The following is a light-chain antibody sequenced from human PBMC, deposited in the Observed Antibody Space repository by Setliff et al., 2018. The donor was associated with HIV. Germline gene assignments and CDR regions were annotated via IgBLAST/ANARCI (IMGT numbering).Light chain of an antibody. Sequence: QSALAQPASVSGSPGQSITISCTGISSDVGGYYSVSWYQQHPGKAPKLMIYDVINRPSGVSNRFSGSRSGNTASLTISGLQVEYEADYYCSSYTTSSTLYVFGPGTKVTVL. J-gene: IGLJ1*01. V-gene: IGLV2-14*03. CDR2: DVI. CDR3: SSYTTSSTLYV. CDR1: SSDVGGYYS.